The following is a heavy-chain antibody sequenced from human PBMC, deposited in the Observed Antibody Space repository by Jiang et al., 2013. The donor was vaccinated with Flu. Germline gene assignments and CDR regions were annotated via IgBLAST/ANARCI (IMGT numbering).Heavy chain of an antibody. CDR1: GYTFTGYW. Sequence: AEVKKPGESLKISCKASGYTFTGYWIGWVRQMPGKGLEWLGIVYPGVSTATYIPSFQGQVTISADKSLSTAYLQWSSLKASDTGIYYCARRPFHGTPDYWGQGTLVTVSS. CDR2: VYPGVSTA. J-gene: IGHJ4*02. CDR3: ARRPFHGTPDY. D-gene: IGHD1-1*01. V-gene: IGHV5-51*01.